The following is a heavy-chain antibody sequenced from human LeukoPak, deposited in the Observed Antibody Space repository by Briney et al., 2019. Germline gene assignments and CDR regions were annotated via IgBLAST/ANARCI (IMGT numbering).Heavy chain of an antibody. Sequence: SVKVSCKASGGTFSSYAISWVRQAPGQGLEWMGGIIPIFGTANYAQKLQGRVTMTTDTSTSTAYMELRSLRSDDTAVYYCARDFRPLNWGSSYYFDYWGQGTLVTVSS. CDR2: IIPIFGTA. D-gene: IGHD7-27*01. V-gene: IGHV1-69*05. CDR1: GGTFSSYA. CDR3: ARDFRPLNWGSSYYFDY. J-gene: IGHJ4*02.